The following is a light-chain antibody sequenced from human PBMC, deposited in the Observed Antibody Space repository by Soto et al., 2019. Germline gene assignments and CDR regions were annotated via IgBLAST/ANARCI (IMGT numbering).Light chain of an antibody. CDR3: CSYAGDSYV. V-gene: IGLV2-23*02. Sequence: QSVLTQPASVSGSPGRSITISCTGTSSDVGNYNLVSWYQQHPGTAPKLMIYDVSKRPSGVSNRFSGSKSGNTASLTISGLQADDEADYYCCSYAGDSYVFGTGTKLTVL. CDR2: DVS. J-gene: IGLJ1*01. CDR1: SSDVGNYNL.